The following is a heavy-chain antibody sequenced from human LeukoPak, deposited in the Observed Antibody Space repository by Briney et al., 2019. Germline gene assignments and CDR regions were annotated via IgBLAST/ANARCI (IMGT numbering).Heavy chain of an antibody. CDR2: IYSGGST. V-gene: IGHV3-66*01. D-gene: IGHD1-7*01. Sequence: AGGSLRLSCAASGFTVSSNYMSWVRQAPGKGLEWVSVIYSGGSTYYADSVKGRFTIPRDNSKNTLYLQMNSLRAEDTAVYYCARERLELYFYYYGMDVWGQGTTVTVSS. CDR1: GFTVSSNY. J-gene: IGHJ6*02. CDR3: ARERLELYFYYYGMDV.